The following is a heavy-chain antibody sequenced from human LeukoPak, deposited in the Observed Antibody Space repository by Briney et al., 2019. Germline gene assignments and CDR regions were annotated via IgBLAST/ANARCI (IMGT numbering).Heavy chain of an antibody. D-gene: IGHD1-26*01. Sequence: ASVKVSCKASGYTFTGYYMHWVRQAPGQGLEWMGWINPNSGGTNYAQKFQGRVTMTRDTSISTAYMELSRLRSDDTAVYYCARGGHSRELLSYYYMDVWGKGTTVTISS. CDR2: INPNSGGT. CDR3: ARGGHSRELLSYYYMDV. CDR1: GYTFTGYY. V-gene: IGHV1-2*02. J-gene: IGHJ6*03.